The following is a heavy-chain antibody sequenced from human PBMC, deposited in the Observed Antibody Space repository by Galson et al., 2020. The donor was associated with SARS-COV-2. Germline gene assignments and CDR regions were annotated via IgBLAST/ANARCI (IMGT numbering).Heavy chain of an antibody. CDR2: INGGGEIT. Sequence: GGSLRLSCVASGFTFSSYAMNWVRQAPGKGLEWVSSINGGGEITDFADSVRGRFTISRDNSKKMLYLQINSLRAEDTAFYFCAKERHYGSGSYYDSWGQGTLVTVSS. D-gene: IGHD3-10*01. CDR1: GFTFSSYA. V-gene: IGHV3-23*01. J-gene: IGHJ4*02. CDR3: AKERHYGSGSYYDS.